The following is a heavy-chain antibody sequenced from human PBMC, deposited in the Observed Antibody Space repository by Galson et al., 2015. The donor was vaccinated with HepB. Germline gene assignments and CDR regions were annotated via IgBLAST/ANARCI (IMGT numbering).Heavy chain of an antibody. D-gene: IGHD3-9*01. V-gene: IGHV4-34*01. CDR2: INHSGST. J-gene: IGHJ4*02. CDR3: ARGVIGTRNRYFDWLLIRPFTLDY. Sequence: ETLSLTCAVYGGSFSGYYWSWIRQPPGKGLEWIGEINHSGSTNYNPSLKSRVTISVDTSKNQFSLKLSSVTAADTAVYYCARGVIGTRNRYFDWLLIRPFTLDYWGRGTLVTVSS. CDR1: GGSFSGYY.